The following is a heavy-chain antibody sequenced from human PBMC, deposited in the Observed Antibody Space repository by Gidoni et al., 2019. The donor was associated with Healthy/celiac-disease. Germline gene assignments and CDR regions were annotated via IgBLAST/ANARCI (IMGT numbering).Heavy chain of an antibody. CDR1: GGSISSSRSY. Sequence: QLQLQASGPGLVKPSETLSLPCTVSGGSISSSRSYWGCIRQPPGKWLEWIGSIYYSGSTYYNPALKSRVTISVDTSKNQFSLKLSSVTAADSAVYYCAGRGGSGSYFLQFWFDPWGQGTLVTVSS. V-gene: IGHV4-39*01. D-gene: IGHD3-10*01. J-gene: IGHJ5*02. CDR3: AGRGGSGSYFLQFWFDP. CDR2: IYYSGST.